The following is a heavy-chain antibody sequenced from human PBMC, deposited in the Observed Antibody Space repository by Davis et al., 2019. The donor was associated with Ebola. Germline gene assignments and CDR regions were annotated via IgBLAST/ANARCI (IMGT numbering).Heavy chain of an antibody. J-gene: IGHJ6*04. V-gene: IGHV5-51*01. CDR1: GYTFTIYW. D-gene: IGHD3-3*01. Sequence: GESLKISCKGSGYTFTIYWIGWVRQMPGKGLEWMGIIYPGDSDTRYSPSFRGQVTISADKSISTAYLQWSSLKASDTAMYYCARTIFGVVTSFDYGMDVWGKGTTVTVSS. CDR3: ARTIFGVVTSFDYGMDV. CDR2: IYPGDSDT.